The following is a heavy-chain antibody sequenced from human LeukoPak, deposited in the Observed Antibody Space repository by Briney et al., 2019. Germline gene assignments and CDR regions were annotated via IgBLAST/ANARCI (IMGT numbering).Heavy chain of an antibody. CDR2: ISSDGNTR. Sequence: PGGSLRPSCAASGFTFSSYGMRWVRQSPGKGLEWVAVISSDGNTRYYADSVQGRFTISRDNSKNTLDLQMNSLRAEDTAVYYCAGKVASGYWGQGTLVTVSS. CDR1: GFTFSSYG. V-gene: IGHV3-30*12. CDR3: AGKVASGY. D-gene: IGHD5-12*01. J-gene: IGHJ4*02.